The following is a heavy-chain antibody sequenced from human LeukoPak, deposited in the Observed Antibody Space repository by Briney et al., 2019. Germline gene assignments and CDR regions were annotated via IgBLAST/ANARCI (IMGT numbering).Heavy chain of an antibody. CDR2: INPSGGST. CDR1: GYTFTSYY. V-gene: IGHV1-46*01. Sequence: ASVKVSCKASGYTFTSYYMHWVRQAPGQGLEWMGIINPSGGSTSYAQKFQGRVTMTRDMSTSTVYMELSSLRSEDTAVYYCARMYYYDSGNSANWFDPWGQGTLVTVSS. CDR3: ARMYYYDSGNSANWFDP. D-gene: IGHD3-10*01. J-gene: IGHJ5*02.